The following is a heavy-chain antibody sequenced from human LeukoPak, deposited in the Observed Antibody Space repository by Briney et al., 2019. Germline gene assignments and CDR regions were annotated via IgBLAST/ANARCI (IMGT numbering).Heavy chain of an antibody. CDR1: GFTFSAYA. CDR3: ARDLHYGAMDV. CDR2: IGSDNKP. J-gene: IGHJ6*02. V-gene: IGHV3-23*01. Sequence: GGSLRLSCEASGFTFSAYAMTWVRQAPGQGLEWVSSIGSDNKPHYSEAVKGRCAISRDNSKNTLFLQLHNLRVDDTALYYCARDLHYGAMDVWGQGNTVTVSS. D-gene: IGHD3-10*01.